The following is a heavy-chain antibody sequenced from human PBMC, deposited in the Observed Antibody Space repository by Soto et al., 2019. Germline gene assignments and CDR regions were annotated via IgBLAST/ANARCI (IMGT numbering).Heavy chain of an antibody. Sequence: QVQLQQWGAGLLKPSETLSLNCAVYGGSFSGYYWSWIRQPPGKGLEWIGEINHRGSINYNPSLRLRVPMAIDTSKNQFALKLTSVTAAATAVFYSARGSRMRIAAASARDYYYPGLDVWGQGAAVTVSS. D-gene: IGHD3-22*01. CDR3: ARGSRMRIAAASARDYYYPGLDV. J-gene: IGHJ6*02. V-gene: IGHV4-34*01. CDR1: GGSFSGYY. CDR2: INHRGSI.